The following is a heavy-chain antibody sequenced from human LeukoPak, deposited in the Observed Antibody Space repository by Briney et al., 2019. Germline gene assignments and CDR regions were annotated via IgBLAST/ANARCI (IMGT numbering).Heavy chain of an antibody. CDR3: AREGRGYSSRDAFDI. D-gene: IGHD5-18*01. CDR1: GGSISSYY. Sequence: SGTLSLTCTVSGGSISSYYWSWIRQPPGKGLEWIGYIYYSGSTNYNPSLKSRVTISVDTSKNQFSLKLSSVTAADTAVYYCAREGRGYSSRDAFDIWGQGTMVTVSS. V-gene: IGHV4-59*01. J-gene: IGHJ3*02. CDR2: IYYSGST.